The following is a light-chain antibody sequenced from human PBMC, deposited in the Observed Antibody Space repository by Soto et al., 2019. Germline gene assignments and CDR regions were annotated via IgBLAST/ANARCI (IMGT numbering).Light chain of an antibody. J-gene: IGKJ1*01. CDR3: QQYNVWWT. Sequence: EIMMTQSPATLSVSPGARATLSCRASQNVGSNLAWYQERPGQTPRLLIFNASTRASGIPTRFSGSGSGADFSLAISGLQSEDFAVYYCQQYNVWWTCGQGTKVE. CDR1: QNVGSN. CDR2: NAS. V-gene: IGKV3-15*01.